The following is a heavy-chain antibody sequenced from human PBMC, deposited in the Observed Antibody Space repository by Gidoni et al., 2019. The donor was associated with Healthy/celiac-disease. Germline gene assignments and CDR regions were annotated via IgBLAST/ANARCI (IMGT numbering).Heavy chain of an antibody. CDR2: ISSNGGSP. D-gene: IGHD4-17*01. J-gene: IGHJ4*02. CDR1: GFTFSSYA. V-gene: IGHV3-64D*09. Sequence: RLSCSASGFTFSSYAMHWVRQAPGKGLEYVSAISSNGGSPYYADSVKGRFTISRDNSKHTLYLQMSSLGAEDTAVYYCVKVATVTTGYWGQGTLVTVSS. CDR3: VKVATVTTGY.